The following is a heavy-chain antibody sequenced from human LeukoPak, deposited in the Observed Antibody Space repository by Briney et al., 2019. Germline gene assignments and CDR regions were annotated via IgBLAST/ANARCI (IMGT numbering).Heavy chain of an antibody. CDR2: ISANNGKT. CDR1: GYTFTSYG. CDR3: ARGYMTTIVEWFDP. D-gene: IGHD3-22*01. J-gene: IGHJ5*02. Sequence: ASVTVSCRASGYTFTSYGISWVRQAPGQGLEWMGWISANNGKTKYAQNLQGRVTMTTDTSTGTAYMELRSLRSDDTAVYYCARGYMTTIVEWFDPWGQGTLVTVSS. V-gene: IGHV1-18*01.